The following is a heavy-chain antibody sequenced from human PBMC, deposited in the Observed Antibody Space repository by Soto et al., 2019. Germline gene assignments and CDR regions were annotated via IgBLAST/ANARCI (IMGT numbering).Heavy chain of an antibody. D-gene: IGHD5-12*01. V-gene: IGHV1-8*01. Sequence: EASVKVSFKAAGYTFTSYDINRVRQATGQGLEWMGLVFPNIVNTGYAQKFPGTVILTSITSLSTAYMELSSLISEVTVVYFFASVFRLAWLQLFNRRHGLDVWNKGTTVTGST. CDR3: ASVFRLAWLQLFNRRHGLDV. J-gene: IGHJ6*04. CDR1: GYTFTSYD. CDR2: VFPNIVNT.